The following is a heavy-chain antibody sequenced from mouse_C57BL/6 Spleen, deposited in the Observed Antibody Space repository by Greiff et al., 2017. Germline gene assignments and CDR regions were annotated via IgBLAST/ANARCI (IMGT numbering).Heavy chain of an antibody. CDR2: IDPSDSYT. CDR3: ARGGPIYFDY. D-gene: IGHD3-3*01. Sequence: QVQLQQPGAELVMPGASVKLSCKASGYTFTSYWMHWVKQRPGQGLEWIGEIDPSDSYTNYNQKFKGKSTLTVDKSSSTAYMQLSSLTSEDSAVYYCARGGPIYFDYWGQGTTLTVSS. J-gene: IGHJ2*01. V-gene: IGHV1-69*01. CDR1: GYTFTSYW.